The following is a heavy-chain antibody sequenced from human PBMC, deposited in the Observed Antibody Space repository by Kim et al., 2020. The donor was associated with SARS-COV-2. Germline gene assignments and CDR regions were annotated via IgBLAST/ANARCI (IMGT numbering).Heavy chain of an antibody. D-gene: IGHD5-12*01. CDR3: ASGGPLRLIFRAFDI. J-gene: IGHJ3*02. CDR2: IYYSGST. CDR1: GGSISSSSYY. V-gene: IGHV4-39*01. Sequence: SETLSLTCTISGGSISSSSYYWGWIRQPPGKGLEWIGSIYYSGSTYYNPSLKSRVTISVDTSKNQFSLKLSSVTAADTAVYYCASGGPLRLIFRAFDIWGQGTMVTVSS.